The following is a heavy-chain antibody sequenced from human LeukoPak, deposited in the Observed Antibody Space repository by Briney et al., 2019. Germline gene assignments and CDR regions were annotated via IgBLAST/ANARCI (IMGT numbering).Heavy chain of an antibody. Sequence: GGSLRLSCEASGFTFRNFDMHWLRQAPGKGLEWVAAISRDGSEKYYADSVKGRFTISRDNSKNTVYLQMNSQRAEDTAVYFCTRDQSAGYSAFWGQGTLVTVSS. V-gene: IGHV3-30*03. CDR1: GFTFRNFD. CDR3: TRDQSAGYSAF. D-gene: IGHD3-22*01. J-gene: IGHJ4*02. CDR2: ISRDGSEK.